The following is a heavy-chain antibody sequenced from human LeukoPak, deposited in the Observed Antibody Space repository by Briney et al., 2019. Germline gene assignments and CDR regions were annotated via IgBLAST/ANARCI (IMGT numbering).Heavy chain of an antibody. D-gene: IGHD3-9*01. Sequence: GGSLRLSCAASGFTFSDYYMSWIRQAPGKGLEWVSYISSSGSTIYYADSVKGRFTISRDNAKNSLYLQMNSLRAEDTAVYYCARCQGGDWLLSRAFDIWGQGTMVTVSS. CDR2: ISSSGSTI. CDR1: GFTFSDYY. V-gene: IGHV3-11*01. CDR3: ARCQGGDWLLSRAFDI. J-gene: IGHJ3*02.